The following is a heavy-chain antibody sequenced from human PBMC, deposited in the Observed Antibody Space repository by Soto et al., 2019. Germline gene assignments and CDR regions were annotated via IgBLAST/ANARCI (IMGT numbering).Heavy chain of an antibody. Sequence: EVELLESGGGLVQPGGYLRLSCEASGFTFSSFAMNWVRQDPGNGLEWVSVISASGSTTYYVDSVKGRFTVSRDNSKNTLYLLMNNLRAADTAIYYCATSHYPVLRYFHWLQYYSGMDVWGRGTTVTVSS. CDR1: GFTFSSFA. CDR3: ATSHYPVLRYFHWLQYYSGMDV. V-gene: IGHV3-23*01. D-gene: IGHD3-9*01. J-gene: IGHJ6*02. CDR2: ISASGSTT.